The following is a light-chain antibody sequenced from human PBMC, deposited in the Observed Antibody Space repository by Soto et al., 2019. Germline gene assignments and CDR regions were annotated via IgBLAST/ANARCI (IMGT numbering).Light chain of an antibody. Sequence: EIVMTQSPATLSVSPGERATLSCRASQNVSSNLAWYQQRLGQAPRLLIYGASTRAAGIPARFSGSGSGTEFTLTISSLQSEDFAVYYCQQYNYWPWTFGQGTKVEIK. CDR3: QQYNYWPWT. CDR2: GAS. CDR1: QNVSSN. V-gene: IGKV3-15*01. J-gene: IGKJ1*01.